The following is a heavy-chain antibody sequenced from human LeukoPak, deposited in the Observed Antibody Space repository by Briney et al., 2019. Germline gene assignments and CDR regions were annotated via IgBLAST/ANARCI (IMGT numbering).Heavy chain of an antibody. CDR2: INHSGST. D-gene: IGHD3-10*01. J-gene: IGHJ5*02. CDR3: ARAKRRHGIVRGVTVGFDP. Sequence: SETLSLTCAVYGGSFSGYYWSWIRQPPGKGLEWIGEINHSGSTNYDPSLKSRVTISVDTSKNQFSLKLSSVTAADTAVYYCARAKRRHGIVRGVTVGFDPWGQGTLVTVSS. CDR1: GGSFSGYY. V-gene: IGHV4-34*01.